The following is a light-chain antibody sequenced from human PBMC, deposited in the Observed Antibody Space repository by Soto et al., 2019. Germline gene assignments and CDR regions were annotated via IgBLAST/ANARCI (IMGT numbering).Light chain of an antibody. CDR1: QSVSSK. CDR2: GAS. V-gene: IGKV3-15*01. J-gene: IGKJ4*01. CDR3: QQYHMWPLT. Sequence: MTQSPSTLSASVGDRVTITCRASQSVSSKLAWYQQKPGQAPRLLIYGASTRATGIPARFSGSGSGTEFTLTISSLQSEDFAVYYCQQYHMWPLTFGGGTKVDIK.